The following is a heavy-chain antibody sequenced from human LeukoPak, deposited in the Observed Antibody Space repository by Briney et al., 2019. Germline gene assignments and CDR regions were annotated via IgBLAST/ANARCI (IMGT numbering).Heavy chain of an antibody. CDR1: GGSISSYY. V-gene: IGHV4-59*08. Sequence: PSETLSLTCTVSGGSISSYYWSWIRQPPGKGLKWIGYIYYSGSTNYNPSLKSRVTISVDTSKNQFSLKLSSVTAADTAVFYCARHVYEQLVPGGAFDIWGQGTMVTVSS. J-gene: IGHJ3*02. CDR3: ARHVYEQLVPGGAFDI. D-gene: IGHD6-13*01. CDR2: IYYSGST.